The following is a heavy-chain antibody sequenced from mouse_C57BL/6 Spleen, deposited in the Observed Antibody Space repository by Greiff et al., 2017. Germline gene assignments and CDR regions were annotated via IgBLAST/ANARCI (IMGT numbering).Heavy chain of an antibody. V-gene: IGHV1-82*01. CDR3: AREDDCATGGYFDV. CDR1: GYAFSSSS. Sequence: VQLLQSGPDLVKPGASVKLSCTASGYAFSSSSMSWVKQTPGKSLEWIARINAGDGDTNYKGKLKGRVTLTADKASSNVYLQLSHLTSEDTAVYYCAREDDCATGGYFDVWGTGTTVTVSS. D-gene: IGHD6-1*01. J-gene: IGHJ1*03. CDR2: INAGDGDT.